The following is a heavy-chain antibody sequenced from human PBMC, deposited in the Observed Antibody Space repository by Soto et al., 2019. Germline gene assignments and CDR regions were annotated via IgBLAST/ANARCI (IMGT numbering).Heavy chain of an antibody. CDR1: GYTFTGYY. CDR3: ARERRVKYYDGSGYYHNWFDP. CDR2: INPNSGGT. V-gene: IGHV1-2*02. J-gene: IGHJ5*02. Sequence: ASVKVSCKASGYTFTGYYMHWVRQAPGQGLEWMGWINPNSGGTNYAQKFQGRVTMTRDTSASTAYMELSSLRSEDTAVYYCARERRVKYYDGSGYYHNWFDPWGQGTLVTVS. D-gene: IGHD3-22*01.